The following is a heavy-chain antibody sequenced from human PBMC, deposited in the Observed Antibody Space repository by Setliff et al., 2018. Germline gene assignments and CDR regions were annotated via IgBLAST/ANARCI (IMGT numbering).Heavy chain of an antibody. Sequence: SETLSLTCTVYGGSFSDYYWGWIRQPPGKGLDWIGEINHSGSTNYSPSLKSRVSISVDKSSNQFSLKLTSVTAADTAVYYCRFWSYVYKNDYWAQGTLVTVSS. J-gene: IGHJ4*02. D-gene: IGHD3-16*01. CDR1: GGSFSDYY. V-gene: IGHV4-34*01. CDR3: RFWSYVYKNDY. CDR2: INHSGST.